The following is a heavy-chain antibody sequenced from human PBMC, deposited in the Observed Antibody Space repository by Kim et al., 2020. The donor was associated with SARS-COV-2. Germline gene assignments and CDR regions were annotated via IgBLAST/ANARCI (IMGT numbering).Heavy chain of an antibody. CDR3: ASRYSSSWTDYYYYYGMDV. CDR1: GGSISSSSYY. CDR2: IYYSGST. V-gene: IGHV4-39*01. J-gene: IGHJ6*02. Sequence: SETLSLTCTVSGGSISSSSYYWGWIRQPPGKGLEWIGSIYYSGSTYYNPSLKSRVTISVDTSKNQFSLKLSSVTAADTAVYYCASRYSSSWTDYYYYYGMDVWGQGTTVTVSS. D-gene: IGHD6-13*01.